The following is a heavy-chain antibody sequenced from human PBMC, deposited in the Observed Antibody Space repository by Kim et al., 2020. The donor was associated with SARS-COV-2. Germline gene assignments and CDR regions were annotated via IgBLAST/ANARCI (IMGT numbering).Heavy chain of an antibody. J-gene: IGHJ6*02. CDR2: ISSSSSYI. Sequence: GGSLRLSCAASGFTFSSYSMNWVRQAPGKGLEWVSSISSSSSYIYYADSVKGRFTISRDNAKNSLYLQMNSLRAEDTAVYYCARHRIAAAGDYYYGMDVWGQGTTVTVSS. CDR1: GFTFSSYS. V-gene: IGHV3-21*01. CDR3: ARHRIAAAGDYYYGMDV. D-gene: IGHD6-13*01.